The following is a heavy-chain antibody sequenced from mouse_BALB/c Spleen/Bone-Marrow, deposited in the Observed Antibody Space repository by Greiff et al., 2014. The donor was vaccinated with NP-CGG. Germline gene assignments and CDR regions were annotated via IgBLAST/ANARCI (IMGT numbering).Heavy chain of an antibody. D-gene: IGHD2-2*01. V-gene: IGHV1-15*01. J-gene: IGHJ4*01. Sequence: QVQLQQSGAELVRPGASVTLSCKASGYKFTDYEMHWVKQTPVNGLEWIGSIDPETGGTAYNQNFKGKATLTADRSSTTAYMELRSLTSEDSAVYYCTREGIYFGYDVRMAYWGQGTLVTVSA. CDR1: GYKFTDYE. CDR2: IDPETGGT. CDR3: TREGIYFGYDVRMAY.